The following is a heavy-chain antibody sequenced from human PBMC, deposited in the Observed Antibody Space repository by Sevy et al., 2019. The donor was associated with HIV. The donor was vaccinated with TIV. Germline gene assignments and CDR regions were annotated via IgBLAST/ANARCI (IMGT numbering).Heavy chain of an antibody. CDR3: ARSGYCSRGSCYVGPYYFDY. CDR1: GGSISSSSYY. Sequence: SETLSLTCTVSGGSISSSSYYWDWIRQPPGKGLEWIGSIYYSGSTYYNPSLKSRVTISVDTSKNQFSLKLSSVTAADTAVYYCARSGYCSRGSCYVGPYYFDYWGQGTLVTVSS. V-gene: IGHV4-39*01. J-gene: IGHJ4*02. CDR2: IYYSGST. D-gene: IGHD2-15*01.